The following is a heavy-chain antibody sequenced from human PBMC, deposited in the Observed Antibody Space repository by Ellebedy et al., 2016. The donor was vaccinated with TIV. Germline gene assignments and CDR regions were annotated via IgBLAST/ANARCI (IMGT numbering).Heavy chain of an antibody. Sequence: GESLKISXAASGFTFSSYAMSWVRQAPGKGLEWVSAISGSGGSTYYADSVKGRFTISRDNSKNTLYLQMNSLRAEDTAVYYCARVLGTMAHIDYWGQGTLVTVSS. CDR3: ARVLGTMAHIDY. CDR1: GFTFSSYA. CDR2: ISGSGGST. D-gene: IGHD4/OR15-4a*01. V-gene: IGHV3-23*01. J-gene: IGHJ4*02.